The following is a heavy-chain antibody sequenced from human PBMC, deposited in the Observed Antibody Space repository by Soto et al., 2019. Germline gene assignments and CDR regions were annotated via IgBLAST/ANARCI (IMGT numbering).Heavy chain of an antibody. V-gene: IGHV3-33*05. J-gene: IGHJ4*02. CDR2: ISYDGSKK. CDR1: GFTFSSFG. CDR3: ARGYGSESYVFDY. Sequence: QVQLVESGGGVVQPERSLRLSCAASGFTFSSFGIHWVRQAPGKGLEWVALISYDGSKKYYADSVKGRFTISRDNSKNTLYLQMNSLRAEDTAVYYCARGYGSESYVFDYWGQGTLVTVPS. D-gene: IGHD3-10*01.